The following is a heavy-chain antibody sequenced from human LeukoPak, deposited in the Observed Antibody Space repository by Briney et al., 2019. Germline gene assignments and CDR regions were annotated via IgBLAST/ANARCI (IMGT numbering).Heavy chain of an antibody. D-gene: IGHD3-22*01. CDR3: ARDYSDSSGYNWLDP. CDR2: ISAYNGNT. Sequence: ASVKVSCKASGYTFTSYGISWVRQAPGQGLEWMGWISAYNGNTNYAQKLQGRVTMTTDTSTSTAYMELRGLRSDDTAVYYCARDYSDSSGYNWLDPWGQGTLVTVSS. J-gene: IGHJ5*02. V-gene: IGHV1-18*01. CDR1: GYTFTSYG.